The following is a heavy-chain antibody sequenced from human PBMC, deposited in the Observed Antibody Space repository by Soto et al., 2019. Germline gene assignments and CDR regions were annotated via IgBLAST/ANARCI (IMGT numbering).Heavy chain of an antibody. CDR2: VFPIFGTT. CDR1: GGTFKNYL. V-gene: IGHV1-69*01. J-gene: IGHJ4*02. Sequence: QVQLVQSGAEVKKPGSSVKVSCKASGGTFKNYLFSWVRQAPGQGLEWMGGVFPIFGTTNYAQRFQGRVTITADASTSTVYMELIGLTSEDTAVYFCARDLEFRDGNISRFDYWGQGTLVTVSS. CDR3: ARDLEFRDGNISRFDY. D-gene: IGHD1-1*01.